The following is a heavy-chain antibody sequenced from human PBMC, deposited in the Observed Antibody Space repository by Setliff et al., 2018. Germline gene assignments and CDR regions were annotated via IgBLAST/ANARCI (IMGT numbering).Heavy chain of an antibody. CDR3: VKVSGRFDAGFDS. V-gene: IGHV3-30*02. CDR2: TRYDGSSK. D-gene: IGHD3-3*01. CDR1: GFIFSSDD. J-gene: IGHJ4*02. Sequence: GGSLRLSCAASGFIFSSDDMHWVRQGPGKGPEWVAFTRYDGSSKYHADSVKGRFTISRDNSKNTLYLQMNSLRPEDTAVYYCVKVSGRFDAGFDSWGQGTLVTVSS.